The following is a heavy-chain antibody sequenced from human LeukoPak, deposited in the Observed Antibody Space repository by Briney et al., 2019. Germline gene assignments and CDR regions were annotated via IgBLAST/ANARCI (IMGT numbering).Heavy chain of an antibody. CDR1: GFTFNKYA. CDR2: ISYDGSNK. D-gene: IGHD5-18*01. V-gene: IGHV3-30*18. CDR3: AKQGSGYSYGSYYYYYYMDV. J-gene: IGHJ6*03. Sequence: GGSLRLSCAASGFTFNKYAMYWVRQAPGKGLEWVAVISYDGSNKYYADSVKGRFTISRDNSKNTLYLQMNSLRAEDTAVYYCAKQGSGYSYGSYYYYYYMDVWGKGTTVTVSS.